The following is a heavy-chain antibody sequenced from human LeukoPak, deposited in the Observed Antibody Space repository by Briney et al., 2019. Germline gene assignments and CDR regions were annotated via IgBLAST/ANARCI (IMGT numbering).Heavy chain of an antibody. D-gene: IGHD4-23*01. V-gene: IGHV3-33*01. CDR3: ARENSGWFDP. CDR2: IWYDGSNK. CDR1: GFTFRSYG. Sequence: GGSLRLSCAASGFTFRSYGMHWGRQAPGKGLEWVAVIWYDGSNKYYADSVKGRFTISRDNSKNTLYLQMNSLRAEDTAVYYCARENSGWFDPWGQGTLVTVSS. J-gene: IGHJ5*02.